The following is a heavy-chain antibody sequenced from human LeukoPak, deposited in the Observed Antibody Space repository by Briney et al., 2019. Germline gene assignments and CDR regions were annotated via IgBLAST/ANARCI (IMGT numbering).Heavy chain of an antibody. J-gene: IGHJ6*02. CDR2: INFSGST. Sequence: PSETLSLTCTVSGGGSISSGIYYWGWIRQPPEKGLEWIGSINFSGSTQCTPSLQSRVTMSVDTSKDQFSLTLRSVTAADTATYYCARHSSGWYWGGSGLDAWGHGTTVIVSS. D-gene: IGHD6-19*01. V-gene: IGHV4-39*01. CDR1: GGGSISSGIYY. CDR3: ARHSSGWYWGGSGLDA.